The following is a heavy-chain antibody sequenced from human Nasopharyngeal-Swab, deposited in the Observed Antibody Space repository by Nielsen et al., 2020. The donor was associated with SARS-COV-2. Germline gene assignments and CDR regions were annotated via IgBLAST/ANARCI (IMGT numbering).Heavy chain of an antibody. CDR3: ARDPPHYDILTGYSPGGMDV. Sequence: VCQAPGKGLEWVSVIYSGGSTYYADSVKGRFTISRDNSKNTLYLQMNSLRAEDTAVYYCARDPPHYDILTGYSPGGMDVWGQGTTVTVSS. J-gene: IGHJ6*02. D-gene: IGHD3-9*01. CDR2: IYSGGST. V-gene: IGHV3-53*01.